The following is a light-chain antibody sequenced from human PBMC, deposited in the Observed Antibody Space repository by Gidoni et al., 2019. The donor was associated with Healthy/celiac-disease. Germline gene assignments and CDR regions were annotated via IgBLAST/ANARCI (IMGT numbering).Light chain of an antibody. CDR2: WAS. V-gene: IGKV4-1*01. J-gene: IGKJ4*01. CDR1: QSVLYSSNNKNY. Sequence: DLVMTHSPDSLAVSLGERATINCKSSQSVLYSSNNKNYLAWYQQKPGQPPKLLIYWASTRESGVPDRFSGSGSGTDFTLTISSLQAEDVAVYYCQQYYSTPPTFGGGTKVEIK. CDR3: QQYYSTPPT.